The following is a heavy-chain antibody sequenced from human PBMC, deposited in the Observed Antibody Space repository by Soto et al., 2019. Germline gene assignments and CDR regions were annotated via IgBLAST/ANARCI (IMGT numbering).Heavy chain of an antibody. CDR1: GFTFSSFG. CDR3: ARDEAAAGMFGPLFDD. V-gene: IGHV3-33*01. Sequence: PGGSLRLCCAASGFTFSSFGMYWVRQAPGKGLEWVAVIWYDGSNKYYTDSVKGRFAISRDNSKNTLYLQMNSLRAEDTAVYYCARDEAAAGMFGPLFDDWGQGTLVTVSS. CDR2: IWYDGSNK. J-gene: IGHJ4*02. D-gene: IGHD6-13*01.